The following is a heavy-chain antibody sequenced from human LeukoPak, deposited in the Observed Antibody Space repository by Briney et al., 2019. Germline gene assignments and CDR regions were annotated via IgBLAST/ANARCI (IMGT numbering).Heavy chain of an antibody. CDR3: AKDRSVVVVTATPGDAFDI. CDR1: GFTFSSYS. J-gene: IGHJ3*02. V-gene: IGHV3-23*01. CDR2: ISGSGGST. D-gene: IGHD2-21*02. Sequence: GGSLRLSCAASGFTFSSYSMSWVRQAPGKGLEWVSAISGSGGSTYYADSVKGRFTISRDNSKNTLYLQMNSLRAEDTAVYYCAKDRSVVVVTATPGDAFDIWGQGTMVTVSS.